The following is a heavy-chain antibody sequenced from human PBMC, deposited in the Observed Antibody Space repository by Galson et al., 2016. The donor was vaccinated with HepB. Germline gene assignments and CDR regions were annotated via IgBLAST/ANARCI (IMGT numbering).Heavy chain of an antibody. J-gene: IGHJ6*02. CDR2: IYSGGSA. CDR1: GFTVSTNY. D-gene: IGHD1-14*01. V-gene: IGHV3-53*01. CDR3: ARGPRGQPPGLSSIYYFGMDV. Sequence: SLRLSCAASGFTVSTNYMSWVRQAPGKGLEWVSVIYSGGSAFYADSMKGRFTISKDNSKNTVYLQMSRLRADDTAVYYCARGPRGQPPGLSSIYYFGMDVWGQGTTVTVSS.